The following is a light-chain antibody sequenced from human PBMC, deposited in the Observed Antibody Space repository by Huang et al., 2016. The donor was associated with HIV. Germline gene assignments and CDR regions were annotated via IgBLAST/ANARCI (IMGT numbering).Light chain of an antibody. Sequence: EIVLTQSPGTLSLSPGERATLSCRASQSVTSNYLAWYQQKPGQTPRLLIYGASTRATGIPDRFSGSGSGSDFTLTINKLEPQDFAVYYCQQYGTSPLFGQGTKLEIK. V-gene: IGKV3-20*01. CDR3: QQYGTSPL. CDR2: GAS. J-gene: IGKJ2*01. CDR1: QSVTSNY.